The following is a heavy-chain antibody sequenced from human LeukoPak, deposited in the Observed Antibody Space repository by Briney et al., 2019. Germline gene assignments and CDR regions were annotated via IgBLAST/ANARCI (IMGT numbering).Heavy chain of an antibody. D-gene: IGHD3-3*01. J-gene: IGHJ4*02. CDR1: GYTFTSYD. CDR3: ARDLTYDFWSGSMDLFDY. Sequence: GASVKVSCKASGYTFTSYDINWMRQATGQGLEWMGWMNPNSGNTGYAQKFQGRVTMTRNTSISTAYMELSSLRSEDTAVYYCARDLTYDFWSGSMDLFDYWGQGTLVTVSS. V-gene: IGHV1-8*01. CDR2: MNPNSGNT.